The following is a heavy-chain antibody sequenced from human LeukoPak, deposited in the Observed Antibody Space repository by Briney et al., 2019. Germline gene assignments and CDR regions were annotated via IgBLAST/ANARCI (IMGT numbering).Heavy chain of an antibody. CDR2: IRPNSGGT. CDR3: ARGTGEGYTYGRYYFGY. V-gene: IGHV1-2*02. CDR1: GYTFAAYY. J-gene: IGHJ4*02. Sequence: VSVKVSCKASGYTFAAYYMYWVRQAPGQGLEWMGWIRPNSGGTDYAQKFQGRVTMTRDTSISTAYMELSRLRSDDTAVYYCARGTGEGYTYGRYYFGYWGQGTLVTVSS. D-gene: IGHD5-18*01.